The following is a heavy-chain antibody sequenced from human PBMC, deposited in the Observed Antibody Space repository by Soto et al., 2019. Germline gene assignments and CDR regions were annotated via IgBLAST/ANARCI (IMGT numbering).Heavy chain of an antibody. Sequence: HPGGSLRLSCAASGFSFSSYAMTWVRQAPGKGLEWVSGISVGGDGTYYAGSVKGRFTVSRDNAKNTLYLQMNSLRAEDTAVYYCARHYGSGTYYWGQGTLVTVSS. CDR2: ISVGGDGT. CDR1: GFSFSSYA. CDR3: ARHYGSGTYY. V-gene: IGHV3-23*01. D-gene: IGHD3-10*01. J-gene: IGHJ4*02.